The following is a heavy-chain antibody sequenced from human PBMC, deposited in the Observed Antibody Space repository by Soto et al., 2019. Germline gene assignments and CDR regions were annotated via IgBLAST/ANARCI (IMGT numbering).Heavy chain of an antibody. D-gene: IGHD3-9*01. J-gene: IGHJ4*02. CDR3: ARSHDDILTGYHRLDY. V-gene: IGHV1-18*01. CDR1: GYTFTSYG. Sequence: ASVKVSCKASGYTFTSYGISWVRQAPGQGLEWMGWISAYNGNTNYAQKLQGRVTMTTDTSTSTAYMELRSLRSDDTAVYYCARSHDDILTGYHRLDYWGQGTLVTVSS. CDR2: ISAYNGNT.